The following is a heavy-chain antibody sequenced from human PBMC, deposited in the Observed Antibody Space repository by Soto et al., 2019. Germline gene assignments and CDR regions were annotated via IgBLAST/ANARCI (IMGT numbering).Heavy chain of an antibody. V-gene: IGHV4-61*01. J-gene: IGHJ4*02. Sequence: SETLSLTCSVSGGSVRSGSYYWTWIRQPPGKGLEWIGYIYQSGTTNYNASLKSRATISIDTSKNQFFLKLNSVTAADTAVYYCARDSSGRHDYWGQGTLVTVS. D-gene: IGHD3-22*01. CDR3: ARDSSGRHDY. CDR2: IYQSGTT. CDR1: GGSVRSGSYY.